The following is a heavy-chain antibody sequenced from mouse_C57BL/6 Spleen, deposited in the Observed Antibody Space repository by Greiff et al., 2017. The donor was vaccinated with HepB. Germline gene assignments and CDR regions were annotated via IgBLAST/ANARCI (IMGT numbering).Heavy chain of an antibody. J-gene: IGHJ1*03. D-gene: IGHD4-1*01. CDR3: ARSGQLTGPSYWYFDV. Sequence: QVQLKQPGAELVKPGASVKLSCKASGYTFTSYWMHWVKQRPGRGLEWIGRIDPNSGGTKYNEKFKSKATLTVDKPSSTAYMQLSSLTSEDSAVYYCARSGQLTGPSYWYFDVWGTGTTVTVSS. CDR1: GYTFTSYW. V-gene: IGHV1-72*01. CDR2: IDPNSGGT.